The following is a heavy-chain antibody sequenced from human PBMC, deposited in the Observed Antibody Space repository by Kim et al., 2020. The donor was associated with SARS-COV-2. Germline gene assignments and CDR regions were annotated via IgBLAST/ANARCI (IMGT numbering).Heavy chain of an antibody. V-gene: IGHV1-8*01. Sequence: ASVKVSCKTSGYTFTNYDINWVRQATGQGLEWMGWMNPNNGNAGSAQTLQGRVTLTRDTSINTAYMELTNLGSDDTAVYYCARSRFGQVAYFDYWGQGTLVTDSS. J-gene: IGHJ4*02. CDR2: MNPNNGNA. D-gene: IGHD2-15*01. CDR3: ARSRFGQVAYFDY. CDR1: GYTFTNYD.